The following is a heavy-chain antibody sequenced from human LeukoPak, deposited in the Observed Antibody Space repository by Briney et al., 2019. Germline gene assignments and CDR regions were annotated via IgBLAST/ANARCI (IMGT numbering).Heavy chain of an antibody. V-gene: IGHV1-18*01. Sequence: ASVKVSCKASGYTFTSYGISWVRQAPGQGLEWMGWISAYNGNTNYAQKLQGRVTMTTDTSTSTAYMELRSLRSDDTAVYYCARGRYYDDSSIFFFDYWGQGTLVTVSS. CDR1: GYTFTSYG. D-gene: IGHD3-22*01. CDR3: ARGRYYDDSSIFFFDY. J-gene: IGHJ4*02. CDR2: ISAYNGNT.